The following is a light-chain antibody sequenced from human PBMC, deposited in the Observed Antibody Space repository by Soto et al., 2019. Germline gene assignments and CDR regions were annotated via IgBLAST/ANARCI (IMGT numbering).Light chain of an antibody. Sequence: DVQMTQSPSSLSVSVGDRVTITCRGSQGIRKGVAWYQKKAGKAPKHLIYTASSLQSGLPSRFSGGRTRPEFKHTTSNQQPEDLATYYCLQHNSLHHRVGQGTKVEIK. CDR3: LQHNSLHHR. CDR2: TAS. CDR1: QGIRKG. V-gene: IGKV1-17*02. J-gene: IGKJ1*01.